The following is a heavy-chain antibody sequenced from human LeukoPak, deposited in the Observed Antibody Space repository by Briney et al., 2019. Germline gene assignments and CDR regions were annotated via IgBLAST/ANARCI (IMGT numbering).Heavy chain of an antibody. Sequence: PSETLSLTCTVSGGSISSGDYYWSWIRQPPGKGLEWIGSIYYSGSTYYNPSLKSRVTISVDTSKNQFSLKLSSVTAADTAVYYCARDHQEYYYDSSGYRPTRGFDPWGQGTLVTVSS. D-gene: IGHD3-22*01. CDR3: ARDHQEYYYDSSGYRPTRGFDP. J-gene: IGHJ5*02. V-gene: IGHV4-39*07. CDR2: IYYSGST. CDR1: GGSISSGDYY.